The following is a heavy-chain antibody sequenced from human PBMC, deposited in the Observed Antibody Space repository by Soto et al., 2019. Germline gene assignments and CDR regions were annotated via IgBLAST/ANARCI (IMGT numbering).Heavy chain of an antibody. V-gene: IGHV3-23*01. CDR3: ARGVRLHFDN. CDR2: ISGSGNKT. D-gene: IGHD3-10*01. J-gene: IGHJ4*02. Sequence: WVRQAPGKGLEWVSGISGSGNKTYYADSVKGRFTISRDNSKDTLYLQMNSLRAEGTAVYYCARGVRLHFDNWGQGTLVTVSS.